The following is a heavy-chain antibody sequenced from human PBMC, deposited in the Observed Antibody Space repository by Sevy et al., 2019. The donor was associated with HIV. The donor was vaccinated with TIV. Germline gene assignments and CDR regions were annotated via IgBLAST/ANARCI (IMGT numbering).Heavy chain of an antibody. CDR2: TYYRSKWYT. CDR3: TRRAHSLDY. J-gene: IGHJ4*02. D-gene: IGHD2-15*01. Sequence: SQTLSLTCVISGDSVSSNRAAWNWIRQSPSRGLEWLGRTYYRSKWYTDYAVSVKSRITINPDKSKNQVSLQLNSVTPEDTAVYYCTRRAHSLDYWGQGTLVTVSS. CDR1: GDSVSSNRAA. V-gene: IGHV6-1*01.